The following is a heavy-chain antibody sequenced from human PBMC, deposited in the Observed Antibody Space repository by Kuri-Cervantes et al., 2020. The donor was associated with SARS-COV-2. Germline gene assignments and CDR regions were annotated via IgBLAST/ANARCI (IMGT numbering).Heavy chain of an antibody. CDR2: IDPTDSYT. V-gene: IGHV5-10-1*01. D-gene: IGHD6-13*01. J-gene: IGHJ6*02. CDR1: GYTFPRHW. CDR3: ARRRADGYYYGMDV. Sequence: GGSLRLSCKGSGYTFPRHWIDWVRQMPGKGLEWIGRIDPTDSYTNYSPSFQGHVTISADKSINTAYLQWSSLKASDTAMYYCARRRADGYYYGMDVWGQGTTVTVSS.